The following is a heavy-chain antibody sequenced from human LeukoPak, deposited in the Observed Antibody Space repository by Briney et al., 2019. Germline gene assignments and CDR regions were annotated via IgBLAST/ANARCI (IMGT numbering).Heavy chain of an antibody. CDR2: IKQDGSET. V-gene: IGHV3-7*03. J-gene: IGHJ4*02. CDR3: AKDLAGIPAPPNDY. Sequence: GGSLRLSCAASGYSFSSYWMSWVRQAPGKGPEWVANIKQDGSETDYVDSVKGRFTISRDNAKNSLQLQMNSLTAEDTAVYYCAKDLAGIPAPPNDYWGQGTLVTVSS. D-gene: IGHD2-21*01. CDR1: GYSFSSYW.